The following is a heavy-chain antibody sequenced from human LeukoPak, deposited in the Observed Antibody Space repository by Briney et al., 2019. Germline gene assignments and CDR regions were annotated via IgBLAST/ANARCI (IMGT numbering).Heavy chain of an antibody. J-gene: IGHJ4*02. Sequence: PSETLSLTCTVSGYSISSGYYWGWIRQPPGKGLEWIGSIYHSGSTYYNPSLKSRVTISVDTSKNQFSLKLSSVTAADTAVYYCARDGLGILYWGQGTLVTVSS. V-gene: IGHV4-38-2*02. CDR2: IYHSGST. CDR3: ARDGLGILY. D-gene: IGHD3/OR15-3a*01. CDR1: GYSISSGYY.